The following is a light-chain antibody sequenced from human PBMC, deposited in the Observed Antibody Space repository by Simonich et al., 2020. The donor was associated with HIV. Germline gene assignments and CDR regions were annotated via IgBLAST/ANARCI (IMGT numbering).Light chain of an antibody. Sequence: DIVMTQSPDSLAVSLGERATINCKSSQSVLYNSYNKNYLAWYQQKPRQPPKLLIYWASTRAAGVPERFSGSGSGTDFTLTISSLQAEDVAVYYCQQYYTTPRTFGQGTKVEIK. CDR1: QSVLYNSYNKNY. J-gene: IGKJ1*01. V-gene: IGKV4-1*01. CDR2: WAS. CDR3: QQYYTTPRT.